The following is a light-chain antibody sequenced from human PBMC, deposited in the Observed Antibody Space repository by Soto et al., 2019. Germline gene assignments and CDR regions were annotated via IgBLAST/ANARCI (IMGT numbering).Light chain of an antibody. CDR1: SSDIGGYNY. Sequence: QSALTQPASVSGSPGQSITISCTGTSSDIGGYNYVSWYQQHPGKAPKLMIYEVSGRPSGLSNRFSGSKSGNTASLTISGLQAEDEADYYCSSYTNNNTGVFGGGTKVTVL. CDR2: EVS. V-gene: IGLV2-14*01. CDR3: SSYTNNNTGV. J-gene: IGLJ3*02.